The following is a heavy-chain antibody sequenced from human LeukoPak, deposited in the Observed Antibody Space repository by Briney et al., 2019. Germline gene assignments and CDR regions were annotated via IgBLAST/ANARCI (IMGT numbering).Heavy chain of an antibody. CDR2: IKQDGGEK. J-gene: IGHJ5*02. D-gene: IGHD2-2*01. Sequence: PGGSLRLSCAAFGFTFSSYWMSWVRQAPGKGLEWVANIKQDGGEKYYVDSVKGRFTISRDNAKNSLYLQMNSLRAEDTAVYYCARDDCSSISCYHNWFDPWGRGTLVTVSS. CDR1: GFTFSSYW. V-gene: IGHV3-7*01. CDR3: ARDDCSSISCYHNWFDP.